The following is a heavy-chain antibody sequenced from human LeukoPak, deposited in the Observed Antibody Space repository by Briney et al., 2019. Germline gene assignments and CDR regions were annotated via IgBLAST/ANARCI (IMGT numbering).Heavy chain of an antibody. V-gene: IGHV3-30*03. CDR2: ISYDGSNK. J-gene: IGHJ4*02. CDR3: ARVGRGYSFYYFDY. D-gene: IGHD5-18*01. Sequence: GGSLRLSCAASGFTFSSYGMHWVRQAPGKGLEWVAVISYDGSNKYYADSVKGRFTISRDNSKNTLYLQMNSLRAEDTAVYYCARVGRGYSFYYFDYWGQGTLVTVSS. CDR1: GFTFSSYG.